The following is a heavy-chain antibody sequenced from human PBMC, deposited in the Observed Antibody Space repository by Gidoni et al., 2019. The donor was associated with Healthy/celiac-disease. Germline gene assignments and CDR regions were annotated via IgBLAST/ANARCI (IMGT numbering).Heavy chain of an antibody. J-gene: IGHJ4*02. CDR3: AKPVCSGGSCSHGDY. V-gene: IGHV3-23*01. Sequence: TASGFTFSSYAMSWVRQAPGKGLEWVSAISGSGGSTYYADSVKGRFTISRDNSKNTLYLQMNSLRAEDTAVYYCAKPVCSGGSCSHGDYWGQGTLVTVSS. D-gene: IGHD2-15*01. CDR1: GFTFSSYA. CDR2: ISGSGGST.